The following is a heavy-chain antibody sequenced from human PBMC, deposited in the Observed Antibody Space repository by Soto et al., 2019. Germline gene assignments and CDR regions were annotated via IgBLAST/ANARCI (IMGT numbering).Heavy chain of an antibody. Sequence: QVQLVQSGAEVKKPGASVKVSSKASGYTFTSYAMHWVRQAPGQRLEWMGWINAGNGNTKYSQKFQGRVTITRDTSASTAYMELSSLRSEDTAVYYCARDYVGAMAPTYFDYWGQGTLVTVSS. V-gene: IGHV1-3*01. CDR2: INAGNGNT. J-gene: IGHJ4*02. CDR1: GYTFTSYA. CDR3: ARDYVGAMAPTYFDY. D-gene: IGHD1-26*01.